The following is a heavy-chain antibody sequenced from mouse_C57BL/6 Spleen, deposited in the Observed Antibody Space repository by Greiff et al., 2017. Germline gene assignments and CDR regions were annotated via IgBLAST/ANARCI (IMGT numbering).Heavy chain of an antibody. CDR3: ARDYGSSHWYFDV. CDR1: GYTFTDYN. D-gene: IGHD1-1*01. J-gene: IGHJ1*03. V-gene: IGHV1-18*01. CDR2: INPNNGGT. Sequence: EVKLPQSGPELVKPGASVKIPCKASGYTFTDYNMDWVKQSHGKSLEWIGDINPNNGGTIYNQKFKGKATLTVDKSSSTAYMELRSLTSEDTAVYYCARDYGSSHWYFDVWGTGTTVTVSS.